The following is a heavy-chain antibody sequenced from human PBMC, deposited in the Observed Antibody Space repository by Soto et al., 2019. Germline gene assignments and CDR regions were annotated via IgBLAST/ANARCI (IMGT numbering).Heavy chain of an antibody. V-gene: IGHV1-8*01. D-gene: IGHD1-26*01. CDR1: GYSFTSLD. CDR3: ARGVSAGVDY. Sequence: QVQLVQSGAEVREPGASVKVSCKASGYSFTSLDINWVRQTAGQGLEWMGWMEPSTGRTGYAQKLQGRGTMTRDTPINTAKMELTTLTSDDTAFYYCARGVSAGVDYWGQGTLVIVSS. J-gene: IGHJ4*02. CDR2: MEPSTGRT.